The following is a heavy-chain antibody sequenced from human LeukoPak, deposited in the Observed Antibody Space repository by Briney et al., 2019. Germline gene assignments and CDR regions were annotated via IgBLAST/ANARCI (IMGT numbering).Heavy chain of an antibody. CDR2: ISFSSTTI. J-gene: IGHJ4*02. V-gene: IGHV3-48*04. CDR1: GFTFSSYS. CDR3: ARVPHDYGDYVAY. Sequence: PGGSLRLSCAASGFTFSSYSMNWVRQAPGKGLEWVACISFSSTTIFYADFVKGRFTISRDNAQNSLYLQMSSLRAEDTAVYFCARVPHDYGDYVAYWGQGTLVTVSS. D-gene: IGHD4-17*01.